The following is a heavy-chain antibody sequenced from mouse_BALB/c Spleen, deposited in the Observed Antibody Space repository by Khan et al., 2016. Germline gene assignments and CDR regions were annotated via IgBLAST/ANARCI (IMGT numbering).Heavy chain of an antibody. D-gene: IGHD1-1*01. CDR2: ISYSGST. J-gene: IGHJ2*01. V-gene: IGHV3-2*02. CDR3: AIDYYGSSYFDY. Sequence: EVQLQESGPGLVKPSQSLSLTCTVTGYSITSDYAWNWIRQFPGNKLEWMGYISYSGSTSYNPSLKSRISITRDTSKNQFFLQLNSVTTDDTATYYCAIDYYGSSYFDYWGQGTTLTVSS. CDR1: GYSITSDYA.